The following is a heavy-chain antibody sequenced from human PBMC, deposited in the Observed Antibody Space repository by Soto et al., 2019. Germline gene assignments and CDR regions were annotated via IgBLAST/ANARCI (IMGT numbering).Heavy chain of an antibody. CDR1: VVSLRLYW. Sequence: GSPRVSCVPPVVSLRLYWMSTGCDALGEGLGWVSRMNSDKTTIAYADSVKGRFTISRENAKNTLYLQMHSLRAEDTALYFCVRERGYPDSFDVWGGGRMVTISS. D-gene: IGHD1-1*01. J-gene: IGHJ3*01. V-gene: IGHV3-74*01. CDR2: MNSDKTTI. CDR3: VRERGYPDSFDV.